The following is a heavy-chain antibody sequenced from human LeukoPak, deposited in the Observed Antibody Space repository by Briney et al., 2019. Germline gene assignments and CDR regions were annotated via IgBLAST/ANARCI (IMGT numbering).Heavy chain of an antibody. CDR2: IPYDGSNK. CDR1: GFTFSSYA. CDR3: AREIQYDSSGYGYFDY. V-gene: IGHV3-30-3*01. Sequence: GGSLRLSCAASGFTFSSYAMHWVRQAPGKGLEWVAVIPYDGSNKYYADSVKGRFTISRDNSKNTLYLQMNSLRAEDTAVYYCAREIQYDSSGYGYFDYWGQGTLVTVSS. D-gene: IGHD3-22*01. J-gene: IGHJ4*02.